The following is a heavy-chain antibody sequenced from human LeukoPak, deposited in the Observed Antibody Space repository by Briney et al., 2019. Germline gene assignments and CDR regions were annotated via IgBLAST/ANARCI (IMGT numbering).Heavy chain of an antibody. CDR3: ARRGRITIFGVVIESDAFDI. V-gene: IGHV1-46*01. CDR1: GYTFTSYY. J-gene: IGHJ3*02. D-gene: IGHD3-3*01. Sequence: ASVKVSCKASGYTFTSYYMHWVRQAPGQGLEWMGIINPSGGSTSYAQKFQGRVTMTRDTSTSTVYMELSSLRSEDTAVYYCARRGRITIFGVVIESDAFDIWGQGTVVTVSS. CDR2: INPSGGST.